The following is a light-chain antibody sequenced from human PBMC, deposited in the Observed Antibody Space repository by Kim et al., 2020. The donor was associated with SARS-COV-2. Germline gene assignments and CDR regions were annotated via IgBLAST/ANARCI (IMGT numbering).Light chain of an antibody. CDR3: ATTDDSLNGVV. V-gene: IGLV1-44*01. CDR2: NDN. Sequence: GQTVTTSCSGSSCNIGTNTVSWYRHLPGTAPNLVIYNDNRRSSGVPDRFSASRSGNSASLAISGLQSDDEADYYCATTDDSLNGVVFGGGTQLTVL. J-gene: IGLJ3*02. CDR1: SCNIGTNT.